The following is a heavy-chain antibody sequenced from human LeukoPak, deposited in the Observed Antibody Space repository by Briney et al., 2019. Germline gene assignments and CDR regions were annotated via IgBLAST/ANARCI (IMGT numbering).Heavy chain of an antibody. CDR2: ISYDATDT. CDR1: GFIFSNYY. V-gene: IGHV3-74*01. CDR3: AREGGYCSLGSCYGGYADY. D-gene: IGHD2-15*01. J-gene: IGHJ4*02. Sequence: GGSLRLSCAVSGFIFSNYYMYWVRQAPGKGLVWVSRISYDATDTYYADSVKGRSTISRDNAHNTLYLQMNSLRAEDTGVYYCAREGGYCSLGSCYGGYADYWGQGALVTVSS.